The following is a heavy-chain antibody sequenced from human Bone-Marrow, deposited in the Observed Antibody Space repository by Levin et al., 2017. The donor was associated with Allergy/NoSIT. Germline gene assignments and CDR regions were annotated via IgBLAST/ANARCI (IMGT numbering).Heavy chain of an antibody. Sequence: PGGSLRLSCAASGFTFGNYAMSWVRQAPGKGLEWVSSINGGGDSTFYADSVKGRFTISRDNSKNTLFLQMNNLRAEDTALYYCAKYYYGSGSYSFDYWGQGTLVTVSS. D-gene: IGHD3-10*01. CDR1: GFTFGNYA. J-gene: IGHJ4*02. V-gene: IGHV3-23*01. CDR3: AKYYYGSGSYSFDY. CDR2: INGGGDST.